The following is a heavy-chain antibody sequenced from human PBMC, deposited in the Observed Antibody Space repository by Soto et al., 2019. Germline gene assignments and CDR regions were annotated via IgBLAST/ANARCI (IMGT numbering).Heavy chain of an antibody. V-gene: IGHV3-48*02. CDR3: ASGLGAYYGMDV. CDR1: GFTFSAYN. J-gene: IGHJ6*02. Sequence: EVQVVESGGALVQPGGSLRLSCAASGFTFSAYNMNWVRQAPGKGLEWVAYINSGGTTIYYADSVKGRFTFSRDNAKNSVYLQMNSLRDDDSAVYYCASGLGAYYGMDVWGQGTTVTVSS. D-gene: IGHD3-16*01. CDR2: INSGGTTI.